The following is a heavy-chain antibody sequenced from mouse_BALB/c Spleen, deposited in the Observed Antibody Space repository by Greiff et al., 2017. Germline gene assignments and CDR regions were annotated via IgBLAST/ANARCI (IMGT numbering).Heavy chain of an antibody. Sequence: EVHLVESGGGLVQPGESLKLSCESTEYEFPSHAMSWVRQTPEKRLELVAAINSDGGSTYYPDTMERRFIISRDNTKKTLYLQMSSLRSEDTALYDVARHNDGYDAWFAYWGQGTLVTVSA. J-gene: IGHJ3*01. D-gene: IGHD2-2*01. V-gene: IGHV5-2*01. CDR3: ARHNDGYDAWFAY. CDR2: INSDGGST. CDR1: EYEFPSHA.